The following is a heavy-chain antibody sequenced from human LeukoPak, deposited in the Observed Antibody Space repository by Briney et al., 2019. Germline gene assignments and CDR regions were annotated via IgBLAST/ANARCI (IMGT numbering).Heavy chain of an antibody. D-gene: IGHD3-10*01. Sequence: WASVKVSCKASGYTFTYYGISWVRQAPGQGREWMGWISGYNGNTNYAQKFQGRVTMTTDTSTSTAYMELRSLRSDDTDLYYCARPNYPGGSGSYGRTNWFDPWGQGTLVTVSS. CDR2: ISGYNGNT. J-gene: IGHJ5*02. CDR1: GYTFTYYG. CDR3: ARPNYPGGSGSYGRTNWFDP. V-gene: IGHV1-18*01.